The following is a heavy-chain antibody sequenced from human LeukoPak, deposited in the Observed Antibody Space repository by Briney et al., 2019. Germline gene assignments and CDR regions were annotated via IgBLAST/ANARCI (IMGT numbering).Heavy chain of an antibody. J-gene: IGHJ6*02. D-gene: IGHD3-10*01. CDR2: IYPGDSDT. CDR3: ARLIGGGPNYYGMDV. CDR1: GYGFTGYW. V-gene: IGHV5-51*01. Sequence: GESLKISCKVSGYGFTGYWIGWVRRMPGKGLEWMGIIYPGDSDTRYSPSFQGQVTISADRSINTAYLQWSSLKASDTAMYYCARLIGGGPNYYGMDVWGQGTTVTVPS.